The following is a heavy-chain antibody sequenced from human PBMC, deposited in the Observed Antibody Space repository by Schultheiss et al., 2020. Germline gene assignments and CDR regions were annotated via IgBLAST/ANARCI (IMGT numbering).Heavy chain of an antibody. Sequence: SVKVSCKASGGTFSSYAISWVRQAPGQGLEWMGGIIPIFGTANYAQKFQGRVTITADKSTSTAYMELSSLRSEDTAVYYCAREGQWLGNYYYYGMDVWGQGTTVTVSS. CDR3: AREGQWLGNYYYYGMDV. D-gene: IGHD6-19*01. J-gene: IGHJ6*02. CDR2: IIPIFGTA. CDR1: GGTFSSYA. V-gene: IGHV1-69*06.